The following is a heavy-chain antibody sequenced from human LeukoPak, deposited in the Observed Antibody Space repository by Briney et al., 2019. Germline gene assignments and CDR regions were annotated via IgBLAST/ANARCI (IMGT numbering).Heavy chain of an antibody. CDR1: GYTFTSYG. V-gene: IGHV1-18*04. CDR2: VSPYNGIT. CDR3: ARVESRELDY. J-gene: IGHJ4*02. Sequence: ASVKVSCKASGYTFTSYGISWVRQAPGQGLEWMGWVSPYNGITSYAQKLQGRVSLTTDTSTSTAYMELRSLRSDDTAVYFCARVESRELDYWGQGTLVTVSS.